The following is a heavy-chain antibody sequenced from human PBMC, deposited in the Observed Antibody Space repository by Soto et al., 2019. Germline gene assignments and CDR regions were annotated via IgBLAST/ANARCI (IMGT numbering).Heavy chain of an antibody. CDR1: GYTFTSYG. D-gene: IGHD4-17*01. Sequence: QVQLVQSGAEVKKPGASVKVSCKASGYTFTSYGISWVRQAPGQGLEWMGWISAYNGNTKYAQKLQGRVTMTTDTSTSTAYMELRSLRSDDTAVYYCARDGSHYGGASPYYYYGMDVWGQGTTVTVSS. V-gene: IGHV1-18*01. J-gene: IGHJ6*02. CDR2: ISAYNGNT. CDR3: ARDGSHYGGASPYYYYGMDV.